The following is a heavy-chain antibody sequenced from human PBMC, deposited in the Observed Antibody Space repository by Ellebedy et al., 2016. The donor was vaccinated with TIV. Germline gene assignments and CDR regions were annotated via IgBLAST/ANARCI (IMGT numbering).Heavy chain of an antibody. D-gene: IGHD6-19*01. Sequence: PGGSLRLSCAASGLTFSSYSMNWVRQAPGMLLEWVSYIHGSSGPIYYADSVKGRFTISRDHAKNSLYLQTNRLRADDTAVYYCARDAENIAVTDYFDYWGQGTLVTVSS. J-gene: IGHJ4*02. V-gene: IGHV3-48*04. CDR2: IHGSSGPI. CDR1: GLTFSSYS. CDR3: ARDAENIAVTDYFDY.